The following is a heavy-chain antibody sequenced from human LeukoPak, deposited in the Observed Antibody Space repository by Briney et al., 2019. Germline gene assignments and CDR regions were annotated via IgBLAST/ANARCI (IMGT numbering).Heavy chain of an antibody. D-gene: IGHD5-12*01. Sequence: SVKVSCKASGGTFISYAISWVRQAPGQGLEWMGGIIPIFGTANYAQKFQGRVTITADESTSTAYMELSSLRSEDTGVYYCAREGSGYDSSFDYWGQGTLVTVSS. CDR1: GGTFISYA. CDR3: AREGSGYDSSFDY. V-gene: IGHV1-69*13. J-gene: IGHJ4*02. CDR2: IIPIFGTA.